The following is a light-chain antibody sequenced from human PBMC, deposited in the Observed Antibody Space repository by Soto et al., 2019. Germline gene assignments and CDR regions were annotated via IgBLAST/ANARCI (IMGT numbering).Light chain of an antibody. Sequence: DIQMTHSPSSLSASVLYIVTITFHASQNINNYLNWYQQKPGRAPKLLIYDASNLEAGVPSRFRGSGSGTDFTFTISRLQPEDIATYYCLKDYNYPPKFGQGTKVDIK. J-gene: IGKJ1*01. CDR3: LKDYNYPPK. CDR2: DAS. CDR1: QNINNY. V-gene: IGKV1-33*01.